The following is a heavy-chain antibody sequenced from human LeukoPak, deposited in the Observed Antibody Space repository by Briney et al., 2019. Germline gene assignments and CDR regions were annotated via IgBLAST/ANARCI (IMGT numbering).Heavy chain of an antibody. CDR2: IYYSGST. CDR1: GGSISSYY. V-gene: IGHV4-59*08. Sequence: PSETLSLTCTVSGGSISSYYWSWIRQPPGKGLEWIGYIYYSGSTNYNPSLKSRVTISVDTSKSQFSLKLSSVTAADTAVYYCARAAGGKGAFDIWGRGTMVTVSS. J-gene: IGHJ3*02. D-gene: IGHD2-8*02. CDR3: ARAAGGKGAFDI.